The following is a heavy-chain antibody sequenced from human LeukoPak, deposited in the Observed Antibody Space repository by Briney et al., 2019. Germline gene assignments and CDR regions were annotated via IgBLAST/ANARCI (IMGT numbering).Heavy chain of an antibody. CDR2: IYYSGST. CDR1: GGSISSYY. D-gene: IGHD3-9*01. CDR3: ATLTGYSSESWFDP. Sequence: PSETLSLTCTVSGGSISSYYWSWIRQPPGKGLEWIGYIYYSGSTNYNPSLKSRVTIPVDTSKNQFSLKLSSVTAADTAVYYCATLTGYSSESWFDPWGQGILVTVSS. J-gene: IGHJ5*02. V-gene: IGHV4-59*01.